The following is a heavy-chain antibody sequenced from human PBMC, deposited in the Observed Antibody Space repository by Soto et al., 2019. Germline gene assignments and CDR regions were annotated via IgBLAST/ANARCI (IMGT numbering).Heavy chain of an antibody. CDR2: ISAYNGNT. Sequence: QVQLVQSGAEVKKPGASVKVSCKASGYTFTSYGISWVRQAPGQGLEWMGWISAYNGNTNYAQKLQGRVTMTTDTSTSTAYRELRSLRSDDTAVYYCARRGSSSWYDNYYYGMDVWGQGTTVTVSS. J-gene: IGHJ6*02. D-gene: IGHD6-13*01. CDR1: GYTFTSYG. V-gene: IGHV1-18*01. CDR3: ARRGSSSWYDNYYYGMDV.